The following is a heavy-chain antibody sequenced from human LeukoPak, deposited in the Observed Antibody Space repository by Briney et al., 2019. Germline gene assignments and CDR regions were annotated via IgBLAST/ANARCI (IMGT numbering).Heavy chain of an antibody. CDR3: ARGLPDSYYDSSGNNWFDP. D-gene: IGHD3-22*01. Sequence: ASVKVSCKASGGTFISYAISWVRQAPGQGLEWMGGIIPIFGTANYAQKFQGRVTITADESTSTAYMELSSLRSEDTAVYYCARGLPDSYYDSSGNNWFDPWGQGTLVTVSS. V-gene: IGHV1-69*13. CDR1: GGTFISYA. J-gene: IGHJ5*02. CDR2: IIPIFGTA.